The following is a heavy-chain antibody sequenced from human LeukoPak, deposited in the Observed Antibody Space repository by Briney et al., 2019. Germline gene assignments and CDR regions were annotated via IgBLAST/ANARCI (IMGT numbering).Heavy chain of an antibody. CDR3: ARRFPIVVVPAAKGAYYYYMDV. Sequence: KPSETLSLTCAVYGGSFSGYYWSWIRQPPGKGLEWIGEINHSGSTNYNPSLKSRVTISVDTSKNQFSLKLSSVTAADTAVYYCARRFPIVVVPAAKGAYYYYMDVWGKGTTVTVSS. J-gene: IGHJ6*03. CDR1: GGSFSGYY. D-gene: IGHD2-2*01. V-gene: IGHV4-34*01. CDR2: INHSGST.